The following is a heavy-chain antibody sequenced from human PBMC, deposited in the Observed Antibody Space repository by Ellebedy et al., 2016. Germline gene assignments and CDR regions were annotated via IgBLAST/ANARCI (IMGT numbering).Heavy chain of an antibody. J-gene: IGHJ4*02. D-gene: IGHD3-16*01. Sequence: ASVKVSCXASGYTFTGYYMHWVRQAPGQGLEWMGWINPNSGGTNYAQKFQGRVTMTRDTSISTAYMELSRLRSDDTAVYYCARGRGGTHIYFDYWGQGTLVTVSS. V-gene: IGHV1-2*02. CDR3: ARGRGGTHIYFDY. CDR2: INPNSGGT. CDR1: GYTFTGYY.